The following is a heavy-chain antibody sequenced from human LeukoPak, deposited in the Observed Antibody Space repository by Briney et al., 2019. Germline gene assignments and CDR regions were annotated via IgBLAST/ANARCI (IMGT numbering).Heavy chain of an antibody. J-gene: IGHJ6*04. V-gene: IGHV1-8*01. Sequence: GSVKVSCKASGYTFSTYDIHWVRQATGQRLEWLGRINPDSGDTAYGQTFQGRVTMTRDISTGTTYMALSSLRSDDTAVYYCARNTNRVLGQMDVWGKGTTVTVSS. CDR3: ARNTNRVLGQMDV. D-gene: IGHD4/OR15-4a*01. CDR2: INPDSGDT. CDR1: GYTFSTYD.